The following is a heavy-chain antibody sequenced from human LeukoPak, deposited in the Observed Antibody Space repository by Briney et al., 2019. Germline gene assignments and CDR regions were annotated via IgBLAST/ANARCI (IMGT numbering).Heavy chain of an antibody. J-gene: IGHJ4*02. CDR2: ISGSGGST. CDR3: ATQEEMATIS. V-gene: IGHV3-23*01. D-gene: IGHD5-12*01. Sequence: GGSLRLSCAASGFTFSSYAMSWFRQAPGKGLKWVSAISGSGGSTYYADSVKGRFTISRDNSKNTLYLQMNSLRAEDTAVYYCATQEEMATISWGQGTLVTVSS. CDR1: GFTFSSYA.